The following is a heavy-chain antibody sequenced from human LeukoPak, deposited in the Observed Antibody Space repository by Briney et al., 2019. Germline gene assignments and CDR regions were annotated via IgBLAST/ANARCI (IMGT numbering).Heavy chain of an antibody. CDR3: VRAALREGYDFDY. J-gene: IGHJ4*02. Sequence: GESLRLSCAGSGFTFSSYSMSWVRQAPGKGLEWVSYISSGSSYIYYADSVKGRFTISRDNAKNSLYLEMNSLRAEDTAVYYCVRAALREGYDFDYWGQGTLVTVSS. D-gene: IGHD5-24*01. CDR2: ISSGSSYI. CDR1: GFTFSSYS. V-gene: IGHV3-21*01.